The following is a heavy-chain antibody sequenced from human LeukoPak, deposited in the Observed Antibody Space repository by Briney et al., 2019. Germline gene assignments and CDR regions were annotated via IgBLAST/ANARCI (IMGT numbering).Heavy chain of an antibody. D-gene: IGHD1-26*01. CDR1: GHRVSSNSTA. V-gene: IGHV6-1*01. J-gene: IGHJ4*02. Sequence: SQTLSLTCAISGHRVSSNSTAWNRIRQSPSRGLEWLGRTYYKSKWYNDYAVSVKSRITINPDRSKNQCSLQLNSVTPEDTAVYYCARDMPHSGSYSGYFDYWGQGTLVTVSS. CDR3: ARDMPHSGSYSGYFDY. CDR2: TYYKSKWYN.